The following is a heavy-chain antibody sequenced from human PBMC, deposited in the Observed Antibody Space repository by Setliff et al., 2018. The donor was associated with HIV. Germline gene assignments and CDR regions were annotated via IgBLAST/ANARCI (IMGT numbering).Heavy chain of an antibody. V-gene: IGHV1-2*06. Sequence: ASVKVSCKASGYTFTGYYMHWVRQAPGQGLEWMGRINPNSGGTNYAQKFQGRVTMTRDTSISTAYMELSSLRSEDTAVYYCARGWEGGMDYWGQGTLVTVSS. CDR2: INPNSGGT. D-gene: IGHD1-26*01. CDR1: GYTFTGYY. CDR3: ARGWEGGMDY. J-gene: IGHJ4*02.